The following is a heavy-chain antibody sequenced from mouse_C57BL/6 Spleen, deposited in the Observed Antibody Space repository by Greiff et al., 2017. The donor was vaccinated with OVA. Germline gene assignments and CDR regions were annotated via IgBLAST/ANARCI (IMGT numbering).Heavy chain of an antibody. CDR3: ARSIHGSSYWYFDV. V-gene: IGHV14-2*01. CDR1: GFNIKDYY. J-gene: IGHJ1*03. D-gene: IGHD1-1*01. Sequence: EVQRVESGAELVKPGASVKLSCTASGFNIKDYYMHWVKQRTEQGLEWIGRIDPEDGETKYAPKFPGKATITADTSSNTAYLQLSSLTSEDTAVYYCARSIHGSSYWYFDVWGTGTTVTVSA. CDR2: IDPEDGET.